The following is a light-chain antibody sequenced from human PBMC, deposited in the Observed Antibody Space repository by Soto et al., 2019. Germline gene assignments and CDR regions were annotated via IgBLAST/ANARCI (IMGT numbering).Light chain of an antibody. Sequence: SYELTQPPSVSVSPGQTARITCSGDKLGDKYASWYQQKPGQSPVLVIYQDSKRPSGIPERFSGSNSGNTATLTISGTQAMDEADYYCQAWDSSTGGGVFGTGTKVTVL. V-gene: IGLV3-1*01. CDR2: QDS. J-gene: IGLJ1*01. CDR3: QAWDSSTGGGV. CDR1: KLGDKY.